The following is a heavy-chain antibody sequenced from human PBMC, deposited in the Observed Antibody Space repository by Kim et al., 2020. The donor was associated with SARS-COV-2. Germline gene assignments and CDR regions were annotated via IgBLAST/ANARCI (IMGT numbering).Heavy chain of an antibody. D-gene: IGHD3-16*01. CDR1: GYIFSIYG. CDR3: VSGTWGEVNDY. J-gene: IGHJ4*02. Sequence: ASVKVSCKTSGYIFSIYGFSWLRQAPGQGLEWMGWINTKDGDTKYVQKFQDRVTMTTDSSTSTAYMELRSLKFDDTAVYYCVSGTWGEVNDYWGQGTLVTVSS. CDR2: INTKDGDT. V-gene: IGHV1-18*01.